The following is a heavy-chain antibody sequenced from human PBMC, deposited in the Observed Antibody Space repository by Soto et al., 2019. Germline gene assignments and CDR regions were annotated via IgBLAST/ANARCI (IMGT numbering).Heavy chain of an antibody. CDR2: IIPIFGTA. J-gene: IGHJ6*02. D-gene: IGHD5-12*01. V-gene: IGHV1-69*13. Sequence: PVKVSCKASGGSFSSYAISWMRQAPGQGLEWMGGIIPIFGTANFAQKFQGRVTITADESTSTAYMELSSLRSEDTAVYYCAGGYSCYMDYYYYYGMDVWGQGTRVTVSS. CDR3: AGGYSCYMDYYYYYGMDV. CDR1: GGSFSSYA.